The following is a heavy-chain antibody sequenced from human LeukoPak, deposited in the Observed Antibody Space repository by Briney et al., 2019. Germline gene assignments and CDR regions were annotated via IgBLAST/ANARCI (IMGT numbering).Heavy chain of an antibody. CDR3: ARGNYGDYTGQNWFDP. J-gene: IGHJ5*02. D-gene: IGHD4-17*01. CDR1: GGTFSSYA. V-gene: IGHV1-69*04. CDR2: IIPIFGIA. Sequence: SVKVSCKASGGTFSSYAISWVRQAPGQGLEWMGRIIPIFGIANYAQKFQGRVTITADKSTSIAYMELSSLRSEDTAVYYCARGNYGDYTGQNWFDPWGQGTLVTVSS.